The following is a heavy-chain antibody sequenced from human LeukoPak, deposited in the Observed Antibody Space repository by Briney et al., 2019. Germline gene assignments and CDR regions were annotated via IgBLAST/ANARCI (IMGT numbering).Heavy chain of an antibody. Sequence: TGGSLRLSCAASGFTFSSYAMSWVRQAPGKGLEWVSTIIVSGGSTYYADSVKGRFTISRDNSKNTLYLQMNSLTAEDTAVYYCAKRWSMDVWGKGTTVTVSS. CDR3: AKRWSMDV. J-gene: IGHJ6*03. CDR1: GFTFSSYA. CDR2: IIVSGGST. V-gene: IGHV3-23*01. D-gene: IGHD4-23*01.